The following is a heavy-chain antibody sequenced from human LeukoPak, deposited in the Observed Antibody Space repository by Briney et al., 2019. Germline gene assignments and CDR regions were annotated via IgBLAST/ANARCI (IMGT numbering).Heavy chain of an antibody. CDR1: GYTLTELS. J-gene: IGHJ4*02. CDR3: ASFTTGTTGEFYFDY. V-gene: IGHV1-24*01. Sequence: ASVKVSCKVSGYTLTELSMHWVRQAPGKGVEWMGGFDPEDGETIYAQKFQGRVTMTEDTSTDTAYMELSSLRSEDTAVYYCASFTTGTTGEFYFDYWGQGTLVTVSS. CDR2: FDPEDGET. D-gene: IGHD1-1*01.